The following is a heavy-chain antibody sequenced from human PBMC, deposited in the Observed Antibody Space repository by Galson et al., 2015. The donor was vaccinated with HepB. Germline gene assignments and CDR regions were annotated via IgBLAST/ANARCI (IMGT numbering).Heavy chain of an antibody. J-gene: IGHJ4*02. D-gene: IGHD3-22*01. CDR3: ARDYVDSSGYFYVGFDY. CDR1: GFSFNIYS. CDR2: ISSSSITK. V-gene: IGHV3-48*04. Sequence: SLRLSCAASGFSFNIYSMNWVRQAPGRGLAWVSYISSSSITKYYADSVKGRFTISSDNTENTLYLHMNSLRAEDTAVYYCARDYVDSSGYFYVGFDYWGQGALVTVSS.